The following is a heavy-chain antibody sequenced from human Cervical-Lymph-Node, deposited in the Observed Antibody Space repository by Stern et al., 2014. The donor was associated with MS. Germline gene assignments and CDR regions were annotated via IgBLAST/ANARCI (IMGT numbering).Heavy chain of an antibody. Sequence: VQLLESGAEVKKPGASVKVSCKASGYTFTIYDITWVRQAPGQGLEWMGRISTYKGHTRYSERVQGRVTMTTDTSTTTAYMELRNLRSDDTAVYYCARGTSACDSWGQGTLVTVSS. CDR2: ISTYKGHT. V-gene: IGHV1-18*01. J-gene: IGHJ4*02. CDR1: GYTFTIYD. CDR3: ARGTSACDS. D-gene: IGHD6-25*01.